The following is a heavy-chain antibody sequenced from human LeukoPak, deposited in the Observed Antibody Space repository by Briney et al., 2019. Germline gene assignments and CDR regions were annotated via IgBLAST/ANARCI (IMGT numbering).Heavy chain of an antibody. CDR2: ISSSSSYI. D-gene: IGHD6-13*01. Sequence: GGALRLSCAASGFTFSSYSMNWVRQAPGKGLEWVSSISSSSSYIYYADSVKGRFTISRDNAKNSLYLQMNSLRAEDTAVYYCARNLEGAAAGTGYWGQGTLVTVSS. J-gene: IGHJ4*02. CDR3: ARNLEGAAAGTGY. V-gene: IGHV3-21*01. CDR1: GFTFSSYS.